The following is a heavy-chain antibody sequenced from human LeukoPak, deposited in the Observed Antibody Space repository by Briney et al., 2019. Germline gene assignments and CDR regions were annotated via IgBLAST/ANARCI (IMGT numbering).Heavy chain of an antibody. CDR1: GYTITGYY. D-gene: IGHD3-16*02. CDR2: INPNTGDT. V-gene: IGHV1-2*06. Sequence: ASVKVSCKASGYTITGYYMHWVRQAPGQGLEWMGRINPNTGDTNYAQKFQGRVTMTRDTSISTAYMELSRLRSDDTAVYYCARDNVIRWGQGTLVTVSS. CDR3: ARDNVIR. J-gene: IGHJ4*02.